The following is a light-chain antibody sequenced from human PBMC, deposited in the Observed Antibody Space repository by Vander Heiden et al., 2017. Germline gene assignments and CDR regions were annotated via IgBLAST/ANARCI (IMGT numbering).Light chain of an antibody. CDR2: WAC. J-gene: IGKJ1*01. CDR1: QSIFGTSTNKSH. Sequence: NILTQPTAHLPVSLGEGANINCKPSQSIFGTSTNKSHLAWYRHKAGHPPELLSYWACTREFGVPYRFSGSGSEVDFTLTSSRLQDDDVSLYYCHKNFSPWTFGQGTKVEIK. V-gene: IGKV4-1*01. CDR3: HKNFSPWT.